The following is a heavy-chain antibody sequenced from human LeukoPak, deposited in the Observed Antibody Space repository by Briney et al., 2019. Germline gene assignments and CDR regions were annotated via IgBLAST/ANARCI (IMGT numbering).Heavy chain of an antibody. Sequence: GGSLRLSCAASGFTFSSYAMYWVRQAPGKGLEYVSAIGSDGGKTYYANSVKGRFTISRDNSKNTLYLQMGTLRVEDMALYHCARSIRAGYGLFDSWGQGTLVTVSS. J-gene: IGHJ4*02. CDR1: GFTFSSYA. CDR2: IGSDGGKT. V-gene: IGHV3-64*01. CDR3: ARSIRAGYGLFDS. D-gene: IGHD5-18*01.